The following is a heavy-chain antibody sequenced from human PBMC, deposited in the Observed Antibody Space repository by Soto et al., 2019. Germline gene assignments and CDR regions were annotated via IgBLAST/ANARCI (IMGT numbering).Heavy chain of an antibody. CDR2: IYYSGST. CDR3: ARQPYTVAGTFDY. J-gene: IGHJ4*02. CDR1: GGSISSGDYY. V-gene: IGHV4-30-4*01. D-gene: IGHD6-19*01. Sequence: SETLSLTCTVSGGSISSGDYYWSWIRQPPGKGLEWIGYIYYSGSTYYNPSLKSRVTISVDTSKNQFSLKLSSVTAADTAVYYCARQPYTVAGTFDYWGQGTLVTVSS.